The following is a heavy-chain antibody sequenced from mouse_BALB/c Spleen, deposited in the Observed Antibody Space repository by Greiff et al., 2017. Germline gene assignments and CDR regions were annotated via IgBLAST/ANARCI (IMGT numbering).Heavy chain of an antibody. CDR3: ARHGGTRYYFDY. Sequence: EVQRVESGGDLVKPGGSLKLSCAASGFTFSSYGMSWVRQTPDKRLEWVATISSGGSYTYYPDSVKGRFTISRDNAKNTLYLQMSSLKSEDTAMYYCARHGGTRYYFDYWGQGTTLTVSS. D-gene: IGHD4-1*01. CDR1: GFTFSSYG. CDR2: ISSGGSYT. J-gene: IGHJ2*01. V-gene: IGHV5-6*01.